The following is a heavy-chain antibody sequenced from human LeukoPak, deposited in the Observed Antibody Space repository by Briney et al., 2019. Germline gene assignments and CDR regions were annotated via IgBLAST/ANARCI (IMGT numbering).Heavy chain of an antibody. D-gene: IGHD6-19*01. CDR2: IYYSGST. J-gene: IGHJ5*02. V-gene: IGHV4-39*07. CDR3: ARAVRYSSGWYSDSWFDP. Sequence: SETLSPTCTVSGGSISSSSYYWGWIRQPPGKGLEWIGSIYYSGSTYYNPSLKSRVTTSVDTSKNQFSLKLSSVTAADTAVYYCARAVRYSSGWYSDSWFDPWGQGTLVTVSS. CDR1: GGSISSSSYY.